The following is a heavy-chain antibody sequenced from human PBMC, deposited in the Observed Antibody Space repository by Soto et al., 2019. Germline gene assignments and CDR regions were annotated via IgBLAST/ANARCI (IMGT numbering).Heavy chain of an antibody. CDR2: ISGSGGST. J-gene: IGHJ6*02. Sequence: GGSLRLSCAASGFTFSSYAMSWVRQAPGKGLEWVSAISGSGGSTYYADSVKGRFTISRDNSKNTLYLQMNSLRAEDTAVYYCAKMIQDIVVVVAATYGMDVWGQGTTVTVSS. CDR3: AKMIQDIVVVVAATYGMDV. D-gene: IGHD2-15*01. V-gene: IGHV3-23*01. CDR1: GFTFSSYA.